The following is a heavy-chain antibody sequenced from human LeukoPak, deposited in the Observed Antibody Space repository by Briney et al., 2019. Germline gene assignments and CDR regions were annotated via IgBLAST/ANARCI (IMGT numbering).Heavy chain of an antibody. J-gene: IGHJ4*02. Sequence: GGPLRLSCAASGFTFSSYAMSWVRQAPGKGLEWVSTISGSGGNTYYADSVKGRFTISRDNSKNTLYLQMNSLRAEDTAVFYCAKDGTWCSSTSCYAGDWAQGTLVAVSS. CDR3: AKDGTWCSSTSCYAGD. D-gene: IGHD2-2*01. V-gene: IGHV3-23*01. CDR2: ISGSGGNT. CDR1: GFTFSSYA.